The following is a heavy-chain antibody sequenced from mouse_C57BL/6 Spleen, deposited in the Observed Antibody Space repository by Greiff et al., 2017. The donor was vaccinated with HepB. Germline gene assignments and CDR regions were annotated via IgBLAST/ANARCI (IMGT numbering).Heavy chain of an antibody. V-gene: IGHV1-80*01. Sequence: VQLQQSGAELVKPGASVKISCKASGYAFSSYWMNWVKQRPGKGLEWIGQIYPGDGDTNYNGKFKGKATLTADKSSSTAYMQRSSLTAEDSAVSFCARKEAYYSNSFDYWGQGTTLTVSS. J-gene: IGHJ2*01. D-gene: IGHD2-5*01. CDR3: ARKEAYYSNSFDY. CDR2: IYPGDGDT. CDR1: GYAFSSYW.